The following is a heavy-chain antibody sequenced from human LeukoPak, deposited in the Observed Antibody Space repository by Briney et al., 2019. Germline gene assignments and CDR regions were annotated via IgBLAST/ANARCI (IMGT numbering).Heavy chain of an antibody. Sequence: GGSLRLSCAASGFTFGSYWMYWVRQVPGKGLEYVSRIDNDGSGTTYAGSVKGRFTISRDNGNNGVFLQMNSLRAEDTAMYYCARGGPDHAFDVWGQGTMVTVSS. J-gene: IGHJ3*01. CDR1: GFTFGSYW. D-gene: IGHD1-14*01. CDR3: ARGGPDHAFDV. V-gene: IGHV3-74*01. CDR2: IDNDGSGT.